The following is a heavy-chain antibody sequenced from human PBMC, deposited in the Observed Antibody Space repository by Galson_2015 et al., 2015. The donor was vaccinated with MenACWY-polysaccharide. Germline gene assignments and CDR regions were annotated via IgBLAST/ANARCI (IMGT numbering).Heavy chain of an antibody. J-gene: IGHJ4*02. CDR3: ARDPYPGARAGPDY. Sequence: SVKVSCKASGYTFTTYEIIWVRQATGQGLEWMGSMNPKSGDTGSAQKFQGRDTMTRNTSTSTAYMELSGLRSEDTAVYYCARDPYPGARAGPDYWGQGTLVTVSS. CDR1: GYTFTTYE. V-gene: IGHV1-8*01. D-gene: IGHD6-13*01. CDR2: MNPKSGDT.